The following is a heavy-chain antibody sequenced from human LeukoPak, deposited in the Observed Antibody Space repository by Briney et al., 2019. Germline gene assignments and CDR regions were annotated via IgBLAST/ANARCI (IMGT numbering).Heavy chain of an antibody. CDR2: ISYGESNE. Sequence: GGSLRLSCAASGFTFSSYGMHSVRQAPGKGLGWVAVISYGESNEYYADSVKGRFTISRDNSKKTLYLQMNNLRAEDTAVYYCAKTKGGNTYYDAFDVWGQGTMVTVSS. CDR3: AKTKGGNTYYDAFDV. J-gene: IGHJ3*01. V-gene: IGHV3-30*18. CDR1: GFTFSSYG. D-gene: IGHD4-23*01.